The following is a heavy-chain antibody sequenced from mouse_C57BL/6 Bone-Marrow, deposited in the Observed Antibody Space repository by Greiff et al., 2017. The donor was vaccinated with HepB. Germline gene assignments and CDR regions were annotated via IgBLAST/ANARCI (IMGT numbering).Heavy chain of an antibody. CDR2: IDPSDSET. CDR3: ARDGGYGSIDY. CDR1: GYTFTSYW. D-gene: IGHD2-2*01. J-gene: IGHJ4*01. Sequence: QVQLQQPGAELVRPGSSVKLSCKASGYTFTSYWMHWVKQRPRQGLEWIGNIDPSDSETHYNQKFKDKATLTVDKSSSTAYMQLSSLTSEDSAVYDCARDGGYGSIDYWGQGTSVTVSS. V-gene: IGHV1-52*01.